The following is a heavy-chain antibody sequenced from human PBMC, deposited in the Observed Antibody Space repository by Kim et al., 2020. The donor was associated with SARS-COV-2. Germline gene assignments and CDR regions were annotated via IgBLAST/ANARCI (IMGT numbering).Heavy chain of an antibody. CDR3: ARVLVGAKGMDV. J-gene: IGHJ6*02. V-gene: IGHV4-31*03. CDR1: GGSISSGGYY. Sequence: SETLSLTCTVSGGSISSGGYYWSWIRQHPGKGLEWIGYIYYSGSTYYNPSLKSRVTISVDTSKNQFSLKLSSVTAADTAVYYCARVLVGAKGMDVWGQGTTVTVSS. CDR2: IYYSGST. D-gene: IGHD1-26*01.